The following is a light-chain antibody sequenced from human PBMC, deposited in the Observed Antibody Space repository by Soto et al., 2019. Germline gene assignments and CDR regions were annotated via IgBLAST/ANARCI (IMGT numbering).Light chain of an antibody. J-gene: IGLJ1*01. V-gene: IGLV2-14*03. CDR1: SSDVGGYNY. CDR3: TSSQTSPHTKGV. CDR2: NVS. Sequence: QSDLTQPASGSGSPGQSITISCTGTSSDVGGYNYVSWYQHHPGKAPKAMIYNVSNQPSGVPNRFSGSKSGYTASLTISGPKPEAELDYYSTSSQTSPHTKGVFGTGTKVTVL.